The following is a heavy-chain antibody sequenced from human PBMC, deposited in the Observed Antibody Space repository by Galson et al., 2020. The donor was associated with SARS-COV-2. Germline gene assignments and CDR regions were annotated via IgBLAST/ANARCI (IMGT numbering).Heavy chain of an antibody. CDR2: INQDGTEK. Sequence: GESLKISCAVSGFIYNSNWMSWVRQAPGKGLEWVANINQDGTEKYYVDSVKGRFTILWDNGKNSLYLQLSSLRVEDTAMYYCATAPNLYYFDYWGQGTLVTVSS. CDR1: GFIYNSNW. J-gene: IGHJ4*02. V-gene: IGHV3-7*01. CDR3: ATAPNLYYFDY.